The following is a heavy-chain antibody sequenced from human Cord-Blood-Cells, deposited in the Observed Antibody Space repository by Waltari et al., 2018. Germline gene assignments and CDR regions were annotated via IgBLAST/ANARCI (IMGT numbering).Heavy chain of an antibody. CDR3: AKNVPPYSSSYYYYGMDV. J-gene: IGHJ6*02. Sequence: QVQLVESGGGVVQPGRSLRLSCAASGFTFSSYGMHWVRQAPGKGLEWVAVISYDGSNKYYADSVKGRFTISRDNSKNTLYLQMNSLRAEDTAVYYCAKNVPPYSSSYYYYGMDVWGQGTTVTVSS. CDR1: GFTFSSYG. D-gene: IGHD6-6*01. CDR2: ISYDGSNK. V-gene: IGHV3-30*18.